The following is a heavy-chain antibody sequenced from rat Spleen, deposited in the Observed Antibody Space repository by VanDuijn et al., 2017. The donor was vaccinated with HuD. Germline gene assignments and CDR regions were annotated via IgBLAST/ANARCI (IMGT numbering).Heavy chain of an antibody. V-gene: IGHV5-7*01. J-gene: IGHJ2*01. CDR2: ITYDAFST. CDR3: TRENYYSGDY. CDR1: GFTFSAYY. Sequence: EVQLVESDGGLVQPGGSLNLSCAASGFTFSAYYMAWVSQAPKKGLEWVASITYDAFSTNYRDSVKGRFTISRDNAKSTLYLQMNGLRSEDTATYYCTRENYYSGDYWGQGVMVTVSS. D-gene: IGHD1-1*01.